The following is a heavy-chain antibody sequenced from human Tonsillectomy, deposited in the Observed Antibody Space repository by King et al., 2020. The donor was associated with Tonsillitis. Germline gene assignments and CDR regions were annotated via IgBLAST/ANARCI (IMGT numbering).Heavy chain of an antibody. CDR1: GYIFTSYW. CDR3: ARNPSGSYSWFDP. D-gene: IGHD3-10*01. J-gene: IGHJ5*02. V-gene: IGHV5-51*01. CDR2: VYHGDPHI. Sequence: GQLVQSGAEGKKPGESLKISCNGSGYIFTSYWIVWVRQMHGKGQEWMGFVYHGDPHIRYLPSFQGQVPISADMSISTAYLQWSSLKASDTAVYYCARNPSGSYSWFDPWGQGTLVTVSS.